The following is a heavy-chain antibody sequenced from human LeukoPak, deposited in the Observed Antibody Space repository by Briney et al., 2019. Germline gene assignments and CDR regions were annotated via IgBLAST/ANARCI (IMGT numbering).Heavy chain of an antibody. CDR2: INPSGGST. CDR1: GYTFTNYY. D-gene: IGHD4-23*01. V-gene: IGHV1-46*01. Sequence: ASVKVSCKASGYTFTNYYMHWVRQAPGQGREWMGIINPSGGSTTYAQKFQDRVTMTRDTATSTVYMEVSSLRSEDTALYYCARETAYVGLDYWGQGTLVTVSS. J-gene: IGHJ4*02. CDR3: ARETAYVGLDY.